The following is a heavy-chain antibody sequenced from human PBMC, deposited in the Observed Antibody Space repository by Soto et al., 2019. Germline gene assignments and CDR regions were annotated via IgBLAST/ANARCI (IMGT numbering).Heavy chain of an antibody. D-gene: IGHD6-13*01. CDR2: IYHSGGT. CDR1: GYSISSGYY. CDR3: ARNFDIAATGTAFDS. J-gene: IGHJ4*02. V-gene: IGHV4-38-2*01. Sequence: SETLSLTCAVSGYSISSGYYWGWIRQPPGKGLEWIGSIYHSGGTYYNPSLKSRVRMSVDTGRNSSSLRLDSVTAADTAVYYCARNFDIAATGTAFDSWGRGVLVTVSS.